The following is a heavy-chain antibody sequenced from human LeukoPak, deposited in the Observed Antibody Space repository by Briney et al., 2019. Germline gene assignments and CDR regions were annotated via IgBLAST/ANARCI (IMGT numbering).Heavy chain of an antibody. CDR3: ARGRITIFGVAYGMDV. CDR2: ISSSSNYI. D-gene: IGHD3-3*01. Sequence: GGSLRLSCAASGFTFSSYSMNWVRQAPGKGLEWVSSISSSSNYIVYADSVKGRFTISRDNSKNTLYLQMNSLRAEDTAVYYCARGRITIFGVAYGMDVWGQGTTVTVSS. CDR1: GFTFSSYS. J-gene: IGHJ6*02. V-gene: IGHV3-21*04.